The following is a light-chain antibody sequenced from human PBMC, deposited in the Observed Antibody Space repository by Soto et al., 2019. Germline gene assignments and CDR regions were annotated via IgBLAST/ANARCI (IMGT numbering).Light chain of an antibody. J-gene: IGKJ5*01. CDR2: DAS. CDR1: RDIDKF. Sequence: DIQMPQSPASLSASVGDRVTITCQASRDIDKFLNWYQQKPGKAPKLLIDDASNLATGVPSRFSGSGSGTHFTFTISSLQPEDGATYYCQQYDDLPITFGQGTRL. V-gene: IGKV1-33*01. CDR3: QQYDDLPIT.